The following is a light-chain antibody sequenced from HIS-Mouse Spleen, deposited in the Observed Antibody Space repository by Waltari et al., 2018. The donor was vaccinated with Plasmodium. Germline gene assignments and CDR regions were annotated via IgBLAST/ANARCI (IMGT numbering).Light chain of an antibody. J-gene: IGLJ2*01. CDR3: CSYAGSSTFVV. CDR1: SSDVGRYNL. CDR2: EGS. V-gene: IGLV2-23*03. Sequence: QSALTQPAPVSGSPGQSITISCTGTSSDVGRYNLVSWYQQHPGKAPKHMLYEGSKRRSGVSNRFSGSKSGNTASLTISGLQAEDEADYYCCSYAGSSTFVVFGGGTKLTVL.